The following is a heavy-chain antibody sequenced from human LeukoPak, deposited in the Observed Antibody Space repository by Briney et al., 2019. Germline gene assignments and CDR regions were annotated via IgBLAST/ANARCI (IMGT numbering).Heavy chain of an antibody. D-gene: IGHD5-24*01. Sequence: GGSLRLSCAASGFTFSSYDMHWVRQAPGKGLEWVSVISSDENNKYYAYSVKGRFTISRENSKNTLYLQMSSLRPEDTAVYYCAKEGRWLQLGGAFDIWGQGTMVTVSS. CDR1: GFTFSSYD. V-gene: IGHV3-30*18. CDR2: ISSDENNK. CDR3: AKEGRWLQLGGAFDI. J-gene: IGHJ3*02.